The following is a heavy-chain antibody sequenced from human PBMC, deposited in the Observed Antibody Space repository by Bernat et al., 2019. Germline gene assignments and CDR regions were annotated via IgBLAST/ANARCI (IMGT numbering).Heavy chain of an antibody. D-gene: IGHD5-18*01. CDR1: GFTFSSYA. CDR2: ISSDGSNK. V-gene: IGHV3-30-3*01. J-gene: IGHJ6*02. CDR3: ARDGMQLWSYYYSGMDV. Sequence: QVQLVESGGGVVQPGRSLRLSCAASGFTFSSYAMHWVRQAPGKGLEWVAVISSDGSNKYYADTVKGRFTISRDNSKNTLNPQMNSLRAEDTAGYYCARDGMQLWSYYYSGMDVWGQGTTVTVSS.